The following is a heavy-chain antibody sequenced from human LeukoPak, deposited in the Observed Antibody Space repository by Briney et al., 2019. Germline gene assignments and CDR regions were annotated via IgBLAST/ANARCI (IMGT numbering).Heavy chain of an antibody. D-gene: IGHD6-13*01. V-gene: IGHV3-23*01. J-gene: IGHJ4*02. Sequence: PGGSLRLSCAASGFTFSSYAMSWVRQAPGKGLEWVSAISGSGGSTYYADSVKGRFTISRDNSKNTLYLQMNSLRADDTAIYYCAKGLAAASYEFDYWGQGTLVTVSS. CDR2: ISGSGGST. CDR3: AKGLAAASYEFDY. CDR1: GFTFSSYA.